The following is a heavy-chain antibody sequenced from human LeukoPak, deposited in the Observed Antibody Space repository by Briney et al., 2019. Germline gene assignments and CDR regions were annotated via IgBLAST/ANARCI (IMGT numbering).Heavy chain of an antibody. CDR3: AKDPRVGSRVATPCH. V-gene: IGHV3-23*01. D-gene: IGHD5-24*01. CDR1: GFTFSSYA. J-gene: IGHJ4*02. CDR2: ISGSGGST. Sequence: GGSLRLSCAASGFTFSSYAMSWVRQAPGKGLEWVSAISGSGGSTYYADSVKCRFTISRDNSKSTLFLQMNSLRAEDTAVYYCAKDPRVGSRVATPCHWGQGTLVTVSS.